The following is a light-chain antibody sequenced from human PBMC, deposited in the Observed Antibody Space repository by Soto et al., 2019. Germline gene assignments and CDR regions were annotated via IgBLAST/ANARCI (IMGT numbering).Light chain of an antibody. CDR1: QSVSGN. J-gene: IGKJ4*01. CDR3: QQYDDWLS. V-gene: IGKV3-15*01. CDR2: GAS. Sequence: EIVMTQSPATLSVSPEERATLSCWASQSVSGNLAWYQQKPGQAPRLLIYGASTRATGIPARFSGSGSGTEFTLTISSLQSEDFAVYYCQQYDDWLSFGGGTKVEIK.